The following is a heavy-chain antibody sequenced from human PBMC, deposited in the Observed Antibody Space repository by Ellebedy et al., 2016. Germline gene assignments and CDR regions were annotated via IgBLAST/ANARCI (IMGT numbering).Heavy chain of an antibody. D-gene: IGHD6-19*01. Sequence: GGSLRLSCAASGFTFTNAWMICLRQTPGKGLEWLGHIKSQPHGGTADYAAPVKGRFTISRDDSKDTLYLQMNSLKPEDTAVYYCSTDRAVAGSYFFDPWGQGALVTVSS. CDR2: IKSQPHGGTA. CDR1: GFTFTNAW. CDR3: STDRAVAGSYFFDP. V-gene: IGHV3-15*01. J-gene: IGHJ5*02.